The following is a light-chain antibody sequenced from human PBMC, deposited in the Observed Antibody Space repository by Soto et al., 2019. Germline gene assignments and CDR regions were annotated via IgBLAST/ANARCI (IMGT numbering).Light chain of an antibody. J-gene: IGLJ1*01. CDR2: DVG. CDR3: NSYRTVSTYV. CDR1: SSDIGGYNF. V-gene: IGLV2-14*01. Sequence: QSVLTQPASVSGSPGQSISIASTGTSSDIGGYNFVSWYQQHPGKAPKLLIYDVGNRPSGVSNRFSGSKSGNTASLTISGLQAEDEAHYYCNSYRTVSTYVFGTGTKLTVL.